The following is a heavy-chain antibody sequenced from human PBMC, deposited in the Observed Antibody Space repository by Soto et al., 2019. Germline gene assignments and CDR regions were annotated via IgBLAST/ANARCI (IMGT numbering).Heavy chain of an antibody. J-gene: IGHJ4*02. V-gene: IGHV3-30-3*01. CDR1: GVSFSNYA. Sequence: GGSLRLSCAASGVSFSNYALHWVRQAPGKGLEWVAVISYDGSNNYYADSVKGRLTISRDNSKNTLYLQMNSLRAEDTAVYYCARVPGWLRLAALYFDYWGQGTLVTVSS. CDR2: ISYDGSNN. CDR3: ARVPGWLRLAALYFDY. D-gene: IGHD5-12*01.